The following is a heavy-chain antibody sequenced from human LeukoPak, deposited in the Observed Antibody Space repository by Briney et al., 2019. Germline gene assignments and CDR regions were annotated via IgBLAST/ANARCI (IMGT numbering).Heavy chain of an antibody. CDR2: IYYSGST. V-gene: IGHV4-39*01. J-gene: IGHJ4*02. CDR3: ARGYRRNFDY. Sequence: KPSETLSLTCTVSGGSISSSSYYWGWIRQPPGKGLEWIGSIYYSGSTYYNPSLKSRVTISVDTSKNQFSLKLSSVTAADTAVYYCARGYRRNFDYWGQGTLVTVSS. CDR1: GGSISSSSYY. D-gene: IGHD1-1*01.